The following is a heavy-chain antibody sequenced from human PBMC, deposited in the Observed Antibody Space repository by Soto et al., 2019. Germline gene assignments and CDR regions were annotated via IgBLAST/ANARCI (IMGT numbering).Heavy chain of an antibody. CDR2: ISGSGGKT. CDR3: VKVECTAGSCYT. V-gene: IGHV3-23*01. CDR1: GFIFRSYT. J-gene: IGHJ5*02. D-gene: IGHD2-8*02. Sequence: PGGSLRLSCAASGFIFRSYTMLWVRQSPQKGLEWVSAISGSGGKTYYADSVKGRFTISRDNSKNALFLQMSSVTADDTATYYCVKVECTAGSCYTWGQGTSVTVSS.